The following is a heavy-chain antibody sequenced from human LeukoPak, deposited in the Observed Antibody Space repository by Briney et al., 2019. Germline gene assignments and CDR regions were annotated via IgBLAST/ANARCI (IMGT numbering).Heavy chain of an antibody. CDR3: ARLEDGTMIVN. CDR1: GGSINSYY. CDR2: IYSSGST. J-gene: IGHJ4*02. Sequence: SETLSLTCTVSGGSINSYYWSWIRQPAGKGLEWIGRIYSSGSTGYNPSLKSRVTMSLDTSKNQFSLKLSSVTAADTAVYYCARLEDGTMIVNWGQGTLVTVSS. V-gene: IGHV4-4*07. D-gene: IGHD3-22*01.